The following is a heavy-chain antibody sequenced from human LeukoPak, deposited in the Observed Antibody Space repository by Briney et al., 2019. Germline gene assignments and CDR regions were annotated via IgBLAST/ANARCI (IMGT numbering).Heavy chain of an antibody. V-gene: IGHV3-7*01. J-gene: IGHJ6*02. D-gene: IGHD6-19*01. CDR2: IKQDGSEK. CDR1: GFTFSIYW. Sequence: GGSLRLSCAASGFTFSIYWMTWVRQAPGKGLEWVANIKQDGSEKYCVDSVKSRFTISRDNAKSSLYLQMNSLRADDTAVYYCARERSSGWSSAMDVWGQGTTVTVSS. CDR3: ARERSSGWSSAMDV.